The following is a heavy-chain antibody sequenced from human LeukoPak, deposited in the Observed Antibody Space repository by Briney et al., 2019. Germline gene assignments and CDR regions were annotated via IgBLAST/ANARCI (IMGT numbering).Heavy chain of an antibody. Sequence: PGRSLRLSCAASGFTFSSYAMHWVRQAPGKGLEWVAVISYDGSNKYYADSVKGRFTISRDNSKNTLYLQMNSLRAEDTAVYYCAKGGSGVWSGYFIDYWGQGTLVTVSS. CDR2: ISYDGSNK. CDR3: AKGGSGVWSGYFIDY. J-gene: IGHJ4*02. CDR1: GFTFSSYA. V-gene: IGHV3-30*04. D-gene: IGHD3-3*01.